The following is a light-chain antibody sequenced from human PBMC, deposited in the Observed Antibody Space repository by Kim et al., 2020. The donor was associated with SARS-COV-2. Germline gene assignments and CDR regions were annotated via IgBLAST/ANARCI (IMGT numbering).Light chain of an antibody. Sequence: GQTITISCSGTGSDVGGYDYVSCYQQHPGKAPKLRIYGVSNRPSGVSSRFSGSKSGNTASLTISGLQAQDEADYYCCSYTSSSTRVFGSGTKVTVL. J-gene: IGLJ1*01. CDR3: CSYTSSSTRV. V-gene: IGLV2-14*03. CDR1: GSDVGGYDY. CDR2: GVS.